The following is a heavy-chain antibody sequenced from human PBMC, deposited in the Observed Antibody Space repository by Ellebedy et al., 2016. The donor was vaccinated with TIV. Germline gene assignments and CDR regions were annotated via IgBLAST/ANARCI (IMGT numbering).Heavy chain of an antibody. CDR3: ARDRGYCSGGICYSAAFDI. Sequence: PGGSLRLSCAASGFTFSSYDMHWVRQAPGKGLEWVAIMWSDGHNNYYADSVRCRVTISRDNSKNTLSLQMNILGAEDTAVYYCARDRGYCSGGICYSAAFDIWGQGTMVTVSS. V-gene: IGHV3-33*01. CDR2: MWSDGHNN. D-gene: IGHD2-15*01. J-gene: IGHJ3*02. CDR1: GFTFSSYD.